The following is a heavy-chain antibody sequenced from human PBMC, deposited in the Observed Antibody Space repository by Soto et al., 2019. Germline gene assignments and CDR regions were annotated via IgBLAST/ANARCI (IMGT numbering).Heavy chain of an antibody. CDR3: AGEGGIVGATAADY. Sequence: QVQLQESGPGLVKPSQTLSLTCTVSGGSISSGGYYWSWIRQHPGKGLEWIGYIYYSGSTYYNPSRKSRVTISLDTSKNQFSLKLSSVTAADTAVYYCAGEGGIVGATAADYWGQGTLVTVSS. J-gene: IGHJ4*02. D-gene: IGHD1-26*01. CDR1: GGSISSGGYY. CDR2: IYYSGST. V-gene: IGHV4-31*03.